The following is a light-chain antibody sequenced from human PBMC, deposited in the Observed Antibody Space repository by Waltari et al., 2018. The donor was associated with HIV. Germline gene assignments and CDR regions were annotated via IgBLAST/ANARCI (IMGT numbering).Light chain of an antibody. CDR3: QQTNSFPIT. J-gene: IGKJ5*01. CDR1: QAIATW. Sequence: DIRMTQSPSYVSASVGDRITITCRATQAIATWLAWYQQRPGKAPKLLIHGASNLQGGVPSRFRGSGSGTTFTLPVTNLQPEDFAIYFCQQTNSFPITFGQGTRLDNK. V-gene: IGKV1D-12*01. CDR2: GAS.